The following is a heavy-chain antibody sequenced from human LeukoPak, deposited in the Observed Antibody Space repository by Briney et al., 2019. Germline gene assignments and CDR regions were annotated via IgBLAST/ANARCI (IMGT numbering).Heavy chain of an antibody. CDR2: IYYSGST. V-gene: IGHV4-59*08. D-gene: IGHD2-2*01. Sequence: SETLSLTCTVSGGSISSYYWSWIRQPPGKGLEWIGYIYYSGSTNYNPSLKSRVTISVDTSKNQFSLKLSSVTAADTAVYYCARRGYCSSTSCYEYWFDPWGQGTLVTVSS. J-gene: IGHJ5*02. CDR1: GGSISSYY. CDR3: ARRGYCSSTSCYEYWFDP.